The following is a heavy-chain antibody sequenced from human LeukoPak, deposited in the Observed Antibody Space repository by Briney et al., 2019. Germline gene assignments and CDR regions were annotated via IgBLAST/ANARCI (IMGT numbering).Heavy chain of an antibody. V-gene: IGHV3-74*01. CDR3: ARDRGSTEFDY. Sequence: GGSLRLSCAASGFSCSKDWMHWVRQAPGKGLVWVSRINGDGSSTSYADSVKGRFTISRDNAKNTLYLQMNSLRAEDTAVYYCARDRGSTEFDYWGQGTLVTVSS. D-gene: IGHD1-26*01. J-gene: IGHJ4*02. CDR1: GFSCSKDW. CDR2: INGDGSST.